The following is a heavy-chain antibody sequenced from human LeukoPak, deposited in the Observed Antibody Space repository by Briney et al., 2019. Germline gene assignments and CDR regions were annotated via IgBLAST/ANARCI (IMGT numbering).Heavy chain of an antibody. CDR3: ARAVAGTDEIDS. D-gene: IGHD6-19*01. V-gene: IGHV3-13*01. CDR1: GFSFSSYD. Sequence: GGSLILSCAGSGFSFSSYDMLWVRQATGKGLEWVSAIGSGGDTYYAGSVKGRFTISRESAKNSFYLQMNSLSAGDTAVYFCARAVAGTDEIDSWGQGTLVTVSS. CDR2: IGSGGDT. J-gene: IGHJ4*02.